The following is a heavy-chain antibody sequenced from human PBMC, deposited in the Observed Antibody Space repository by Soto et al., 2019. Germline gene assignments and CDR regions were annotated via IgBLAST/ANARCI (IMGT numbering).Heavy chain of an antibody. Sequence: EVQILESGGGLVQPGGSLRLSCAASGFTFSSYAMYWVRQAPGKGLAWVSGISDSGTGTYYADSVKGRFTISRDNPKNTVYLQMKSLRAEHTAVYYCAKDHTVVIRDAFDIWGQGTMVNVSS. D-gene: IGHD3-22*01. CDR3: AKDHTVVIRDAFDI. V-gene: IGHV3-23*01. CDR1: GFTFSSYA. J-gene: IGHJ3*02. CDR2: ISDSGTGT.